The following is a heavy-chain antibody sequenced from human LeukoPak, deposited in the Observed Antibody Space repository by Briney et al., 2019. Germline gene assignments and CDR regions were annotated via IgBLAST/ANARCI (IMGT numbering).Heavy chain of an antibody. V-gene: IGHV3-21*01. CDR1: GFTFSSYS. D-gene: IGHD2-2*01. J-gene: IGHJ4*02. Sequence: GGSLRLSCAASGFTFSSYSMNWVRQAPGKGLEWVSSISSSSSYIYYADSVKGRFTISRDNAKNSPYLQMNSLRAEDTAVYYCARVGDCSSTSCYLFDYWGQGTLVTVSS. CDR3: ARVGDCSSTSCYLFDY. CDR2: ISSSSSYI.